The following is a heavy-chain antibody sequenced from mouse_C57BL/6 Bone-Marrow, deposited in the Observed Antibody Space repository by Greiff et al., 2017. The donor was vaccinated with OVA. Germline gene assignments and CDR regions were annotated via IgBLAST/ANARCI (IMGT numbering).Heavy chain of an antibody. V-gene: IGHV5-17*01. D-gene: IGHD1-1*01. CDR1: GFTFSDYG. J-gene: IGHJ4*01. Sequence: EVHLLQSGAGLVKPGGSLKLSCAASGFTFSDYGMHWVRQAPEKGLEWVAYISRGSSTIYYTDTVKGRFTISRDNAKNNLFLQMTSVRSEDAAMYYCARRYGTMDYWGQGTSVTVSS. CDR3: ARRYGTMDY. CDR2: ISRGSSTI.